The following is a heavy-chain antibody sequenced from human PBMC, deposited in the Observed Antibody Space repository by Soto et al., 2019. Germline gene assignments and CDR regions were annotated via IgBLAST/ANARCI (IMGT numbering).Heavy chain of an antibody. J-gene: IGHJ4*02. CDR3: ARRPGGGSCYHFDY. CDR1: GGSISSYY. CDR2: IYYSGST. D-gene: IGHD2-15*01. V-gene: IGHV4-59*12. Sequence: SETLSLTCTVSGGSISSYYWSWIRQPPGKGLEWIGYIYYSGSTNYNPSLKSRVTISVDTSKNQFSLKLSSVTAADTAVYYCARRPGGGSCYHFDYWGQGTLLTVSS.